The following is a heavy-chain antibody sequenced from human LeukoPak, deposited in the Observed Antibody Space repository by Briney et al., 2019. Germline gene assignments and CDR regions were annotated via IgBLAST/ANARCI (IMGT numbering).Heavy chain of an antibody. V-gene: IGHV3-23*01. Sequence: GGSLRLSCAASGFTFSSYAMSWVRQAPGKGLEWVSAISGSGGSTYYADSVKGRFTISRDNSKNTLYLQMNSLRAEDTAVYYCAKGSPDFVLMVNASYFDYWGQGTLVTVSS. CDR1: GFTFSSYA. CDR3: AKGSPDFVLMVNASYFDY. D-gene: IGHD2-8*01. J-gene: IGHJ4*02. CDR2: ISGSGGST.